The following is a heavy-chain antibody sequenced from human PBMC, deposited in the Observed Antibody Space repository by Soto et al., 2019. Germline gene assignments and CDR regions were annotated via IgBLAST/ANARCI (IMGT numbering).Heavy chain of an antibody. CDR3: ARAAKKKTYYYDSSGLGHLDY. D-gene: IGHD3-22*01. CDR1: GDSVSSNSAA. V-gene: IGHV6-1*01. J-gene: IGHJ4*02. CDR2: TYYRSKWYN. Sequence: SQTLSLTCAISGDSVSSNSAAWNWIRQSPSRGLEWLGRTYYRSKWYNDYAVSVKSRITINPDTSKNQFSLQLNSVTPEDTAVYYCARAAKKKTYYYDSSGLGHLDYWRQRTPVPV.